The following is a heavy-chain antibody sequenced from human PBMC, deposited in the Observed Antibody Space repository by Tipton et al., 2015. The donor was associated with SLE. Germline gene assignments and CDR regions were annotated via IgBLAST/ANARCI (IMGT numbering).Heavy chain of an antibody. CDR3: ARSPYYSGSGSYFGN. CDR2: VHYSGST. V-gene: IGHV4-59*02. D-gene: IGHD3-10*01. Sequence: TLSLTCTVSGAFVRSHYWSWIRQPPGKGLEWIAHVHYSGSTDYNPSLKSRVTISQDTSKDQVSLQLTSVTTADTAVYYCARSPYYSGSGSYFGNWGQGTLVTVSS. CDR1: GAFVRSHY. J-gene: IGHJ4*02.